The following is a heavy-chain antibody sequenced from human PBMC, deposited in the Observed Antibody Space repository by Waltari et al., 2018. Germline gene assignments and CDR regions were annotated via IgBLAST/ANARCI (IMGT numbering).Heavy chain of an antibody. Sequence: QLQLQESGPGLVKPSETLSLTCTVSGGSISSRSYYWGWIRQPPGQGLEWIGSIYYSGSTYYNPSLKSRVTISVDTSKNQFSLKLSSVTAADTAVYYCAREGDSSIAARPPFDYWGQGTLVTVSS. V-gene: IGHV4-39*07. CDR1: GGSISSRSYY. D-gene: IGHD6-6*01. CDR3: AREGDSSIAARPPFDY. J-gene: IGHJ4*02. CDR2: IYYSGST.